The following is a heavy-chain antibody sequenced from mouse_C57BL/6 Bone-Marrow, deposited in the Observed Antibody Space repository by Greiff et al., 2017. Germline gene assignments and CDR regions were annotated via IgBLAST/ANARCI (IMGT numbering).Heavy chain of an antibody. CDR2: IWSGGST. J-gene: IGHJ1*03. CDR1: GFSFTSYG. V-gene: IGHV2-2*01. Sequence: VQLKESGPGLVKPSQSLSITCTASGFSFTSYGVHWVRQSPGKGLEWLGVIWSGGSTDYNAAFISRLSIGKDNSKSQVFYKRNSLQADDTAIYYGARKAVVDWYFDVWGTGTTVTVSS. D-gene: IGHD1-1*01. CDR3: ARKAVVDWYFDV.